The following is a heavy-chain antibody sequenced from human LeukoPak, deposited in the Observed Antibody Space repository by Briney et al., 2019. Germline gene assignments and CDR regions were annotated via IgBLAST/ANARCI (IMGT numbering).Heavy chain of an antibody. D-gene: IGHD3-22*01. CDR2: IYYSGST. CDR1: GGSISSYY. J-gene: IGHJ6*03. CDR3: ARGADYYDSSGYYKHYYYYMDV. V-gene: IGHV4-59*01. Sequence: PSETLSLTCTVSGGSISSYYWSWIRQPPGKGLEWIGYIYYSGSTNYNPPLKSRVTISIDTSKNQFSLKLNSVTAADTAVYYCARGADYYDSSGYYKHYYYYMDVWGKGTTVTVSS.